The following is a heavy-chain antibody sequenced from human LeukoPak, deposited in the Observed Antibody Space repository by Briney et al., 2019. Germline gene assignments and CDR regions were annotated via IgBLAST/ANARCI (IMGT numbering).Heavy chain of an antibody. CDR1: GFIFSSYA. J-gene: IGHJ4*02. Sequence: GGSLRLSCEASGFIFSSYAMNWVRQAPGKGLEWVSSITTSGGDSFYAYSVKGRITISRDNAKNSLYLQMNSLRAEDTAVYYCAKDGYYYDSSGYYSGFDYWGQGTLVTVSS. V-gene: IGHV3-21*04. CDR2: ITTSGGDS. D-gene: IGHD3-22*01. CDR3: AKDGYYYDSSGYYSGFDY.